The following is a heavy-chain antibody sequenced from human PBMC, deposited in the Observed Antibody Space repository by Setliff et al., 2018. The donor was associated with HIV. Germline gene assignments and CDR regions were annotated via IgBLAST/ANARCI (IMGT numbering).Heavy chain of an antibody. CDR2: IYYSGST. J-gene: IGHJ4*02. CDR1: GDSISSHY. V-gene: IGHV4-59*11. CDR3: ARQVGNKVLFDS. D-gene: IGHD7-27*01. Sequence: SETLSLTCTVSGDSISSHYWSWIRQPPGKGLEWIGYIYYSGSTNYNPSLKSRVTISVDTSKNQLSLKLSSVTAADTAVYYCARQVGNKVLFDSWGQGTLVTVSS.